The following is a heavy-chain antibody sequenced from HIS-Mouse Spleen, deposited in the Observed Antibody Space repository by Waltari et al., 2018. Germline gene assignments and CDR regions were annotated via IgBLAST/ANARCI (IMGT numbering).Heavy chain of an antibody. Sequence: QVQLVESGGGVVQPGRSLRLSCAASGFTFSSYGMHWVRQAPGKGLEWVAVISYDGSNKYYADSVKGRFSISRDNSKNTLYLQMNSLRADDTAVYYCAKASSGWLDYWGQGTLVTVSS. V-gene: IGHV3-30*18. CDR1: GFTFSSYG. CDR3: AKASSGWLDY. D-gene: IGHD6-19*01. J-gene: IGHJ4*02. CDR2: ISYDGSNK.